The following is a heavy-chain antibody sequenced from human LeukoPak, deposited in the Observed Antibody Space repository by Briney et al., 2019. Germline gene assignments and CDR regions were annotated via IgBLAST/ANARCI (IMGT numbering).Heavy chain of an antibody. CDR2: INPNSGGT. Sequence: GASVKVSCKASGYTFTGYYMHWVRQAPGQGLEWMGWINPNSGGTNYAQKFQGWVTMTRDTSISTAYMELSRLRSDDTAVYYCARANYSSTSCYANYYYGMDVWGQGTTVTVSS. V-gene: IGHV1-2*04. J-gene: IGHJ6*02. CDR1: GYTFTGYY. CDR3: ARANYSSTSCYANYYYGMDV. D-gene: IGHD2-2*01.